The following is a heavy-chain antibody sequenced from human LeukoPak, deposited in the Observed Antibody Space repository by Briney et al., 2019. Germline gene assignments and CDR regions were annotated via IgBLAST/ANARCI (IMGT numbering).Heavy chain of an antibody. CDR2: VYYTGST. D-gene: IGHD6-6*01. Sequence: SETLSLTCSVSGGSVSSYYWSWIRQPPGKGLEWIGYVYYTGSTNYNPSLKSRVTMFEDKPKNQFSLRLYSVTVADTAVYYCARHFAYSSSSYFDYWGQGSLVTVSS. J-gene: IGHJ4*02. CDR1: GGSVSSYY. V-gene: IGHV4-59*08. CDR3: ARHFAYSSSSYFDY.